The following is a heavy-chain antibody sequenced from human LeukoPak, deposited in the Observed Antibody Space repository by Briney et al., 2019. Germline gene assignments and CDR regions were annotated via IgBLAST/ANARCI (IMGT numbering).Heavy chain of an antibody. Sequence: PSETLSLTCTVSGGSISSGDYYWGWIRQPPGKGLEWIGSIYYSGSTYYNPSLKSRVTISVDTSKNQFSLKLSSVTAADTAVYYCARLSSGWSRIYWGQGTLVTVSS. J-gene: IGHJ4*02. V-gene: IGHV4-39*01. CDR2: IYYSGST. D-gene: IGHD6-19*01. CDR3: ARLSSGWSRIY. CDR1: GGSISSGDYY.